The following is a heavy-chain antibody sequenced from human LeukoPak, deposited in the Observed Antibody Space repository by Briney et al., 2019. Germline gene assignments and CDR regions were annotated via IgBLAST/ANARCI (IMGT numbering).Heavy chain of an antibody. D-gene: IGHD1-26*01. J-gene: IGHJ4*02. CDR3: ATSIVGATEFDN. Sequence: SETLSLTFTVSGGSISSYYWSWIRQPPGKGLEWIGYIYYSGSTNYNPSLKSRVTISVDTSKNQFSLKLSSVTAADTAVYYCATSIVGATEFDNWGQGTLVIVSS. V-gene: IGHV4-59*01. CDR2: IYYSGST. CDR1: GGSISSYY.